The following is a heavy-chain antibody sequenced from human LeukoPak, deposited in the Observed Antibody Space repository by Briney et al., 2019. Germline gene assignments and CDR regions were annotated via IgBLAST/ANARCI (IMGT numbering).Heavy chain of an antibody. J-gene: IGHJ5*02. V-gene: IGHV3-23*01. CDR3: ASGGDWFDP. CDR2: ITGSEFSI. D-gene: IGHD3-10*01. CDR1: GFTFSSYA. Sequence: QAGGSLRLSCAASGFTFSSYAMSWVRQAPGKGLEWVSGITGSEFSIYYADSVKGRFTISRDNAKNSLYLQMNSLRAEDTAVSYCASGGDWFDPWGQGTLVTVSS.